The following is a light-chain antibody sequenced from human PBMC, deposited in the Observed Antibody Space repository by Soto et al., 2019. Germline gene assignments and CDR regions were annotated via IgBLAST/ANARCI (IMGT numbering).Light chain of an antibody. V-gene: IGLV1-51*02. CDR2: ENN. CDR3: GTWDSSLSGGV. CDR1: SSNIGNKY. Sequence: QSVLTQPPSVSAALGQKVTISCSGTSSNIGNKYVSWYQQLPGTAPKLLIYENNKRPSGIPDRFSGSKSGTSATLDITGLQTGDEADYYCGTWDSSLSGGVFGGGTKLTGL. J-gene: IGLJ2*01.